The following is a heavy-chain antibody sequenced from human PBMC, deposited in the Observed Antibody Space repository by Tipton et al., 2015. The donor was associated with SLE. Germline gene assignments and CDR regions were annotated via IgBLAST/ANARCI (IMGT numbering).Heavy chain of an antibody. J-gene: IGHJ4*02. D-gene: IGHD1-26*01. CDR1: GYTFTGYY. CDR3: ARRWELLEDFGY. CDR2: INPNSGGT. V-gene: IGHV1-2*02. Sequence: QSGAEVKKPGASVKVSCKASGYTFTGYYMHWVRQAPGQGLEWMGWINPNSGGTNYAQKFQGRVTMTRNTSISTAYMELSSLRSEDTAVYYCARRWELLEDFGYWGQGTLVTVSS.